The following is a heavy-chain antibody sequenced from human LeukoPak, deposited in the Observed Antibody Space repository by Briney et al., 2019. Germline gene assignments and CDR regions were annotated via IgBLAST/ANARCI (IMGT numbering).Heavy chain of an antibody. CDR2: ISTSSSFK. J-gene: IGHJ4*02. Sequence: GGSLRLSCAASGFTFISYSMNWVRQAPGKGLEWVSSISTSSSFKYYADSVKGRSTISRDNAKNSLYLQMNSLRAEDTAVYSCARSFFQWNYGSCLDSWGQGTLVTVSS. CDR3: ARSFFQWNYGSCLDS. D-gene: IGHD1-7*01. CDR1: GFTFISYS. V-gene: IGHV3-21*01.